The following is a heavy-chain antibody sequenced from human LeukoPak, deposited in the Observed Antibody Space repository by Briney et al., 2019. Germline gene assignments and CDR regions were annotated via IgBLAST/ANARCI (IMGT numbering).Heavy chain of an antibody. CDR3: ARDIVVVPAAMDIWFDP. CDR2: IYYSGST. J-gene: IGHJ5*02. CDR1: GGSISSSSYY. Sequence: SETLSLTCTVSGGSISSSSYYWGWIRQPPGKGLEWIGSIYYSGSTYYNPSLKSRVTISVDTSKNQFSLKLSSVTAADTAVYYCARDIVVVPAAMDIWFDPWGQGTLVTVSS. D-gene: IGHD2-2*01. V-gene: IGHV4-39*02.